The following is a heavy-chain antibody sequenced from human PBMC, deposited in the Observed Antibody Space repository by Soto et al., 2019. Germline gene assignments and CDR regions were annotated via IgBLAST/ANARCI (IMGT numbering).Heavy chain of an antibody. CDR1: GFTFRSYA. CDR2: ISGSGGST. V-gene: IGHV3-23*01. D-gene: IGHD3-10*01. Sequence: PGGSLRLSCAASGFTFRSYAMSWVRQAPGKGLEWVSAISGSGGSTYYADSVKGRFTISRDNSKNTLYLQMNSLRAEDTAVYYCAKLDGSGSYHGMDVWGQGTTVTVSS. CDR3: AKLDGSGSYHGMDV. J-gene: IGHJ6*02.